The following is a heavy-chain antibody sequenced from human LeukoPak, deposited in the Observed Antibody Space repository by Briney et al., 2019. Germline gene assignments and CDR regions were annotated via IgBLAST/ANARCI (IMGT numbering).Heavy chain of an antibody. Sequence: SETLSLTCTVSGGSISSSSFYWGWIRQPPGKGLEWIGSIYYSGSTYYNPSLKSRVTISVDTSKNQFSLKLSSVTAADTAVYYCARTRSKDSSGYYPFYWGQGTLVTVSS. CDR1: GGSISSSSFY. V-gene: IGHV4-39*07. D-gene: IGHD3-22*01. CDR3: ARTRSKDSSGYYPFY. CDR2: IYYSGST. J-gene: IGHJ4*02.